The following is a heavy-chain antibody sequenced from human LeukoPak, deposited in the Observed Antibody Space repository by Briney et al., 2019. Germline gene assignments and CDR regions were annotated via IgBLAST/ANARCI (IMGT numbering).Heavy chain of an antibody. V-gene: IGHV1-46*01. CDR1: GYTFTNYY. Sequence: ASVKVSCKASGYTFTNYYMHWVRQAPGQGLEWMGIINPSGGSTSYAQKFQGRVTMTRDTSTSTFYMELGSLRSEDTAVYYCARAGEDTAMVTSDYWGQGTLVTVSS. CDR3: ARAGEDTAMVTSDY. D-gene: IGHD5-18*01. CDR2: INPSGGST. J-gene: IGHJ4*02.